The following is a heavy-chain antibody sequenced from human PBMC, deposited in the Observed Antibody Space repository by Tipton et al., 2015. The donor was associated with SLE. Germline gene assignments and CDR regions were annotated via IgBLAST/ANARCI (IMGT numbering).Heavy chain of an antibody. CDR3: ARDNYYGDYSFHYGMDV. CDR1: GFTFSSYA. D-gene: IGHD4-17*01. V-gene: IGHV3-30*04. CDR2: ISYDGSNK. J-gene: IGHJ6*02. Sequence: SLRLSCAASGFTFSSYAMHWVRQAPGKGLEWVAVISYDGSNKYYADSVKGRFTISRDNSKNTLYLQMNSLRDEDTAVYYCARDNYYGDYSFHYGMDVWGQGTTVTVSS.